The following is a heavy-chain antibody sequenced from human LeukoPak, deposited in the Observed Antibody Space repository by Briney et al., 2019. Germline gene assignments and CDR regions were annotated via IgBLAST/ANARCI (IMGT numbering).Heavy chain of an antibody. J-gene: IGHJ4*02. Sequence: GGSLRLSCAASGFTFSSSWMHWVRQAPEKGLVWVSRINSDGSSTSYADSVKGRFTISRDNTMNSLYLQMSSLRAEDTAVYYCATDRGWRTSGYYLYYFEYWGQGTLVTFSS. CDR2: INSDGSST. D-gene: IGHD3-3*01. V-gene: IGHV3-74*01. CDR1: GFTFSSSW. CDR3: ATDRGWRTSGYYLYYFEY.